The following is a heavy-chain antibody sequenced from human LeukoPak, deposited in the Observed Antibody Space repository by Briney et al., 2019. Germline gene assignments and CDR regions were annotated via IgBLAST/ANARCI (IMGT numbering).Heavy chain of an antibody. CDR1: GYTFTGYY. CDR3: ARGDPRGSSSSGYYYYMDV. J-gene: IGHJ6*03. CDR2: INPNSGGT. Sequence: ASVKVSCKASGYTFTGYYMHWLRQAPGQGLEWMGWINPNSGGTNYAQKFQGRVTMTRDTSISTAYMELSRLRSDDTAVYYCARGDPRGSSSSGYYYYMDVWGKGTTVTVSS. V-gene: IGHV1-2*02. D-gene: IGHD6-6*01.